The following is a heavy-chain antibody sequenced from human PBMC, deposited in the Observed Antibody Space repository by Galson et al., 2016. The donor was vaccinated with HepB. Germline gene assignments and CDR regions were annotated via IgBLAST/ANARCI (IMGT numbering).Heavy chain of an antibody. V-gene: IGHV4-31*03. D-gene: IGHD6-13*01. CDR3: ARSTYSSTWDF. CDR2: IYYNGNT. CDR1: GGSLTSVGYY. J-gene: IGHJ4*02. Sequence: TLSLTCIVSGGSLTSVGYYWSWLRQYPGKGLEWIGYIYYNGNTDYSPSLKSRVTISVDTSKNQFSLILSSVTDADTAVYYCARSTYSSTWDFWGQGAPVTVSS.